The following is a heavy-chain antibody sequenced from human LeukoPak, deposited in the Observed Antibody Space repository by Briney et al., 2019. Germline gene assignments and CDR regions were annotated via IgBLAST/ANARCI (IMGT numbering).Heavy chain of an antibody. D-gene: IGHD2-2*01. V-gene: IGHV1-2*02. J-gene: IGHJ6*03. CDR3: ASLAVDQYYYYYYMDV. CDR1: GYTFTGYY. Sequence: GASVKVSCKASGYTFTGYYMHWVRQAPGQGLEWMGWINPNSGGTNYAQKFQGRVTMTRDTSISTAYIELSRLRSDDTAVYYCASLAVDQYYYYYYMDVWGKGTTVTASS. CDR2: INPNSGGT.